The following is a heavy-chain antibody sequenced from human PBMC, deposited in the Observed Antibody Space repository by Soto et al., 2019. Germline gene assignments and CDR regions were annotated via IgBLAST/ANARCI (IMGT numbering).Heavy chain of an antibody. D-gene: IGHD3-10*01. J-gene: IGHJ4*02. CDR1: GYTFTGYY. Sequence: ASVKVSCKASGYTFTGYYMHWVRQAPGQGLEWMGWVNPNSGGTNYAQKFQGWVTMTRDTSISTAYMELSRLRSDDTAVYYCARDARGDEAPMDYWGQGTLVTVSS. V-gene: IGHV1-2*04. CDR3: ARDARGDEAPMDY. CDR2: VNPNSGGT.